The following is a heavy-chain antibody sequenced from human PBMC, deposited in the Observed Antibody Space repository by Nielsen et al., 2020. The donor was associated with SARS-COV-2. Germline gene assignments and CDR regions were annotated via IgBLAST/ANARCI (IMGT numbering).Heavy chain of an antibody. CDR3: ARGEYSSSWFVNY. D-gene: IGHD6-13*01. CDR2: IYSGGST. V-gene: IGHV3-66*01. CDR1: GFVVSSNY. Sequence: GGSLRLSCAASGFVVSSNYLTWVRQAPGKGLEWVSVIYSGGSTYYADSVKGRFTISRDNSKNTLYLQMNSLRAEDTAVYYCARGEYSSSWFVNYWGQGTLVTVSS. J-gene: IGHJ4*02.